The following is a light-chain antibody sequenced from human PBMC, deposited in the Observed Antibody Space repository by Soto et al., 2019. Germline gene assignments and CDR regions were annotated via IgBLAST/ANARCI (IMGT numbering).Light chain of an antibody. CDR1: QSVSIN. CDR2: DAS. J-gene: IGKJ4*01. CDR3: QQRSSWPPIT. V-gene: IGKV3-11*01. Sequence: EIVLTHSQCTLSLSPCERATLSFSASQSVSINLAWYQQKPGQAPRLLIYDASNRPTGIPARFTGSGSGTDFNLTISSLEPADFAVYYCQQRSSWPPITFGGGTKVDI.